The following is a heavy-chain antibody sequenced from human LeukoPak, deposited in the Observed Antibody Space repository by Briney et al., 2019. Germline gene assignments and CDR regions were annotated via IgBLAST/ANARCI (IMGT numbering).Heavy chain of an antibody. CDR1: GGSFSGYY. Sequence: SETLSLTCAVYGGSFSGYYWSLIRQPPGKGLEWIGEINHSGSTNYNPSLKSRVTISVDTSKNQFSLKLSSVTAADTAVYYCARESSGSYYPFDYWGQGTLVTVSS. CDR2: INHSGST. CDR3: ARESSGSYYPFDY. D-gene: IGHD1-26*01. V-gene: IGHV4-34*01. J-gene: IGHJ4*02.